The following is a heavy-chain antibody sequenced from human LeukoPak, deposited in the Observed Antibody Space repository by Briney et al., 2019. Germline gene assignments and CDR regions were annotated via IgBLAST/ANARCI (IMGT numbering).Heavy chain of an antibody. CDR3: AKTSPITMIVVVITDFDY. CDR1: GFTFSSYA. V-gene: IGHV3-23*01. CDR2: ISGSGGST. Sequence: PGGSLKLSCAASGFTFSSYAMSWVRQAPGKGLEWVSAISGSGGSTYYADSVKGRFTISRDNSKNTLYLQMNSLRAEDTAVYYCAKTSPITMIVVVITDFDYWGQGTLVTVSS. J-gene: IGHJ4*02. D-gene: IGHD3-22*01.